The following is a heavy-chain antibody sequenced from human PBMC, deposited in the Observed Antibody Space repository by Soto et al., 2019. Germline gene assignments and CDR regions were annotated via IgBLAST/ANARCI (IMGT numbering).Heavy chain of an antibody. J-gene: IGHJ4*02. V-gene: IGHV3-21*06. CDR2: ISSTTNYI. CDR3: ARESEDLTSNFDY. Sequence: EVQLVESGGGLVKPGGSLRLSCAASGFTFTRYSMNWVRQAPGKGLEWVSSISSTTNYIYYGDSMKGRFTISRDNTKNSLYMEMNSLRAEDTSVYYCARESEDLTSNFDYWGQGTLVTVSS. CDR1: GFTFTRYS.